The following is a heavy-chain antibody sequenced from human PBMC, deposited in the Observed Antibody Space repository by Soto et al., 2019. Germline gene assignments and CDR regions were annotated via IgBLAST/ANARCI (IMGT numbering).Heavy chain of an antibody. Sequence: GGSLRLSCAASGITFNNYGMHWVRQAPGKGLEWVAVISNDGNNYYYADSVKGRFTISRDNSKNTLNLQMNSLRPNDTAVYYCAKGYCGGDCSSRGTTFDSWGQGTLVTVSS. CDR3: AKGYCGGDCSSRGTTFDS. D-gene: IGHD2-21*02. J-gene: IGHJ4*02. V-gene: IGHV3-30*18. CDR2: ISNDGNNY. CDR1: GITFNNYG.